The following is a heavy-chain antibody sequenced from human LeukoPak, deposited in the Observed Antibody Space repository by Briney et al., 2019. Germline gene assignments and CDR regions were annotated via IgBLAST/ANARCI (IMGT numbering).Heavy chain of an antibody. CDR2: IIPILGIA. Sequence: QVQLVQSGAEVKKPGSSVKVSCKASGGTFSSDTISWVRQAPGQGLEWMGRIIPILGIANYAQKFQGRVTITADKSTSTAYMELSSLRSEDTAVYYCASGLRGYDEEALDYWGQGTLVTVSS. J-gene: IGHJ4*02. V-gene: IGHV1-69*02. D-gene: IGHD5-12*01. CDR3: ASGLRGYDEEALDY. CDR1: GGTFSSDT.